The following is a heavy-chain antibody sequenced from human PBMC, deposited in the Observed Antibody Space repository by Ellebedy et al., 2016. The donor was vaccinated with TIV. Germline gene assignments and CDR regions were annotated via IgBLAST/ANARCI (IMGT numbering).Heavy chain of an antibody. Sequence: SETLSLTCAVSGGSISSTVWWSWVRQPPGKGLEWIGEIFHSESTNYNPSLKSRVTISMDKSKNDFSLKLDSVTAADTAVYYCASAHTGSYGLHSWGQGTLVTVSS. CDR2: IFHSEST. V-gene: IGHV4-4*02. J-gene: IGHJ4*02. CDR1: GGSISSTVW. CDR3: ASAHTGSYGLHS. D-gene: IGHD1-26*01.